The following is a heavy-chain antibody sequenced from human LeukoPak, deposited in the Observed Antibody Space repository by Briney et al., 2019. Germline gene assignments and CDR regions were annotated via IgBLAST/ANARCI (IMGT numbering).Heavy chain of an antibody. CDR2: IYPGDPDT. CDR1: GYSFPSYW. CDR3: ARLSSRTTLRYFDL. V-gene: IGHV5-51*01. Sequence: GESLKISCKGSGYSFPSYWIAWVRQMPGKGLEWMGIIYPGDPDTRYSPSFQGQVTISADKSISTAYLQWSSLKASDTAMYYCARLSSRTTLRYFDLWGRGTLVTVSS. D-gene: IGHD5-12*01. J-gene: IGHJ2*01.